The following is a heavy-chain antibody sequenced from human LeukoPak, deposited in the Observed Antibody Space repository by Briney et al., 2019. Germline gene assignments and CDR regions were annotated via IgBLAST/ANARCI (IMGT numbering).Heavy chain of an antibody. CDR2: IKQDGSEK. D-gene: IGHD6-13*01. CDR1: GFTFSSHW. Sequence: GGSLRLSCAPSGFTFSSHWMMWVRQAPGKGLEWVANIKQDGSEKYYVDSVKGRFTISRDNAKNSLYLQMNSLRAEDTAVYYCARPRGSSLTRYYYYFDVWGKGTTVTVSS. V-gene: IGHV3-7*01. CDR3: ARPRGSSLTRYYYYFDV. J-gene: IGHJ6*03.